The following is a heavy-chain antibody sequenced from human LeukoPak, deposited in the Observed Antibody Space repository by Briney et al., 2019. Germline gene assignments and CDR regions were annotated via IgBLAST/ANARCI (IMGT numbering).Heavy chain of an antibody. CDR1: GGSISSYY. CDR3: ARSRITIFGVVTGFDP. V-gene: IGHV4-59*01. J-gene: IGHJ5*02. D-gene: IGHD3-3*01. Sequence: NPSETLSLTXTVSGGSISSYYWSWIRQPPGKGLEWIGYIYYSGSTNYNPSLKSRVTISVDTSKNQFSLKLSSVTAADTAVYYCARSRITIFGVVTGFDPWGQGTLVTVSS. CDR2: IYYSGST.